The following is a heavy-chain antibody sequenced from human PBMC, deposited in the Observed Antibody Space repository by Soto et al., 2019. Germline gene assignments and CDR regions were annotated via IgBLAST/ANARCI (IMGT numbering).Heavy chain of an antibody. V-gene: IGHV1-3*01. Sequence: ASVKVSCKASGYTFTSYAMHWVRQAPGQRLEWMGWINAGNGNTKYSQKFQGRVTITRDTSASTAYMELSSLRSEDTVVYYCARSEYYYDSSGYYQGAFDIWGQGTMVTVSS. D-gene: IGHD3-22*01. CDR1: GYTFTSYA. CDR2: INAGNGNT. J-gene: IGHJ3*02. CDR3: ARSEYYYDSSGYYQGAFDI.